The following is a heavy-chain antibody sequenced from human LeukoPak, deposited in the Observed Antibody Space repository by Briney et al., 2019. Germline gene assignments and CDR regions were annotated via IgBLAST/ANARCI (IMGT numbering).Heavy chain of an antibody. D-gene: IGHD3-16*02. J-gene: IGHJ4*02. CDR3: ARDPRTMITFGGVIGGVDY. V-gene: IGHV3-48*01. CDR2: ISSSSSTI. CDR1: GFTFSSYS. Sequence: GGSLRLSCAASGFTFSSYSMNWVRQAPGKGLEWVSYISSSSSTIYYADSVKGRFTISRDNAKNSLYLQMNSLRAEDTAVYYCARDPRTMITFGGVIGGVDYWGQGTLVTVSS.